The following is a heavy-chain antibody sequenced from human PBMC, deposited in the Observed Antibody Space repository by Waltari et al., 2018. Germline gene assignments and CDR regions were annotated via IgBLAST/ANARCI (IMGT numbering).Heavy chain of an antibody. CDR1: GLSFRNHW. D-gene: IGHD6-13*01. V-gene: IGHV3-7*01. CDR2: IKQDGSEK. CDR3: TRGGRDSSWYWRD. J-gene: IGHJ4*02. Sequence: VQLVESGGGLAEPGGSLSVLCSASGLSFRNHWRTWVRQASGKGPEWVANIKQDGSEKYYMDSVKGRFTISRDNAKNSLYLQMNNLRVEDTAVYYCTRGGRDSSWYWRDWGQGTLVTVSS.